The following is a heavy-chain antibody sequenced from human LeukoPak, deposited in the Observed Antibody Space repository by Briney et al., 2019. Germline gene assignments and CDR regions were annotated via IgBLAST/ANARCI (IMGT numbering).Heavy chain of an antibody. V-gene: IGHV3-15*01. Sequence: KPGGSLRLSCAASGFTFSNAWMSWVRQAPGKGLEWVGRIKSKTDGGTTDYAAPVKGRFTISRDDSKNMLFLQMNTLKTEDTAMYYCTSDDPVNRSWGQGTLVTVSS. CDR1: GFTFSNAW. J-gene: IGHJ4*02. D-gene: IGHD2/OR15-2a*01. CDR2: IKSKTDGGTT. CDR3: TSDDPVNRS.